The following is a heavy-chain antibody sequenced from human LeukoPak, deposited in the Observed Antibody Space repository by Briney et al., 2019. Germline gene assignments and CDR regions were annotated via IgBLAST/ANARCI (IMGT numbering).Heavy chain of an antibody. CDR2: INPTGGST. J-gene: IGHJ5*02. D-gene: IGHD1-26*01. CDR3: ARDNSVGDNAWWFDP. Sequence: GASLKVSCKASGYTFTGYYIQWMRQAPGQGLEWMGLINPTGGSTGYAQKFQGRVTMTGDMSTSTDYMELSSLRSEDTAIYYCARDNSVGDNAWWFDPWGQGTLVTVSS. V-gene: IGHV1-46*01. CDR1: GYTFTGYY.